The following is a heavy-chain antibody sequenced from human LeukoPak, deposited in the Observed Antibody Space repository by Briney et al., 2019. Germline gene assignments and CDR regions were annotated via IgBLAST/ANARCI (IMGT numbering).Heavy chain of an antibody. J-gene: IGHJ6*03. CDR2: INSDGSST. CDR3: ARVSSGSYFGYYYYYMDV. Sequence: GGSLRLSCAASGFTFSNYWMHWVRQAPGKGLVWVSRINSDGSSTSYADSVRGRFTISRDNAKNTLYLQMSSLRAEDTAVYYCARVSSGSYFGYYYYYMDVWGKGTTVTVSS. CDR1: GFTFSNYW. V-gene: IGHV3-74*01. D-gene: IGHD1-26*01.